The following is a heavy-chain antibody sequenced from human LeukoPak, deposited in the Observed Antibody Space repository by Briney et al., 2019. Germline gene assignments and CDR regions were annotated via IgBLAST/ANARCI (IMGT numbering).Heavy chain of an antibody. J-gene: IGHJ4*02. V-gene: IGHV4-34*01. Sequence: SETLSLTCAVYGGSFSGYYWSWIRQPPGKGLEWIGEINHSGSTNYNPSLKSRVTISVDTSKNQFSLKLSSVTAADTAVYYCATHSGSYLVLEYYFDYWGQGTLVTVSS. CDR2: INHSGST. CDR3: ATHSGSYLVLEYYFDY. CDR1: GGSFSGYY. D-gene: IGHD1-26*01.